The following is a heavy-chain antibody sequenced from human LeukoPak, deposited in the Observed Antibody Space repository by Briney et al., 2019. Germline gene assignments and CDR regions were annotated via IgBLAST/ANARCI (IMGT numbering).Heavy chain of an antibody. D-gene: IGHD4/OR15-4a*01. CDR3: ARLTMVLAFDI. CDR1: GVTVSSNY. J-gene: IGHJ3*02. V-gene: IGHV3-53*01. Sequence: PGGSLRLSCAASGVTVSSNYMSWVRQAPGKGLEWVSVIYSGGTTYYADSVKGRFTISRDSSKNPLYLQMNSLRAEDTAVYYCARLTMVLAFDIWGQGTMVTVSS. CDR2: IYSGGTT.